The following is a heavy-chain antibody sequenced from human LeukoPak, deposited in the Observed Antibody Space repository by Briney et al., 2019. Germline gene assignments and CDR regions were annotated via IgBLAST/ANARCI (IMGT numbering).Heavy chain of an antibody. D-gene: IGHD3-3*01. CDR1: GGSISSYY. Sequence: KPSETLSLTCTVSGGSISSYYWSWIRQPAGKGLDWIGRIYTSGSNNYNPSLKSRVTMSVDTSKNQFSLKLSSVTAADTAVYYCARVRALRPRGVVINPYYYMDVWGKGTTVTVSS. CDR3: ARVRALRPRGVVINPYYYMDV. CDR2: IYTSGSN. V-gene: IGHV4-4*07. J-gene: IGHJ6*03.